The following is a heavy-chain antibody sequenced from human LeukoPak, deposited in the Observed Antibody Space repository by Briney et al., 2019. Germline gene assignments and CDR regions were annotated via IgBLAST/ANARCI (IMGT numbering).Heavy chain of an antibody. CDR1: GFTFSSYG. CDR2: IWYDGSHK. J-gene: IGHJ4*02. D-gene: IGHD1-26*01. CDR3: ANIIVGATY. Sequence: PGGSLRLSCAASGFTFSSYGMHWVRHAPGRGLEWVAVIWYDGSHKYYADSVKGRFTISRDNSKNTLYLQMNSLKAEDTAVYYCANIIVGATYWGQGTLVTVSS. V-gene: IGHV3-33*06.